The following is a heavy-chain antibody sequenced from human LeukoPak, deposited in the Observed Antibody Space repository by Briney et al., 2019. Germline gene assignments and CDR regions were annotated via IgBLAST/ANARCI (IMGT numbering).Heavy chain of an antibody. CDR3: ARGVAATGYYYYYGMDV. CDR2: INPYSGGT. J-gene: IGHJ6*02. V-gene: IGHV1-2*02. D-gene: IGHD6-19*01. Sequence: ASVKVSCKASGYTFTGSYMHWVRQAPGQGLEWMGWINPYSGGTNYAQKFQGRVTMTRDTSISTAYMELSRLRSDYTAVYYCARGVAATGYYYYYGMDVWGQGTTVTVSS. CDR1: GYTFTGSY.